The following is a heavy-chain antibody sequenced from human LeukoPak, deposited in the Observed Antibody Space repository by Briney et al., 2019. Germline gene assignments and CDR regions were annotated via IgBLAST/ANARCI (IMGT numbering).Heavy chain of an antibody. J-gene: IGHJ3*01. CDR2: VFYSGTT. CDR1: GGSISSYY. Sequence: SETLSLTCTVSGGSISSYYWSWIRQPPGMGLEWIGSVFYSGTTDYNPSLKSRVTISGDTSKNQFSLKLSSVTAADTAVYYCVRDFYDSSGYLDAFDVWGQGTKVTVSS. V-gene: IGHV4-59*12. CDR3: VRDFYDSSGYLDAFDV. D-gene: IGHD3-22*01.